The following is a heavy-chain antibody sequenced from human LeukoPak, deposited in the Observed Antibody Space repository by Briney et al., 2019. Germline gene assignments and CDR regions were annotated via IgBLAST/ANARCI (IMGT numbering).Heavy chain of an antibody. D-gene: IGHD4-17*01. Sequence: SETLSLTCTVSGGSISSSSYYWGWIRQPPGKGLEWIGSIYYSGSTYYNPSLKSRVTISVDTSKNQFSLKLSSVTAADTAVYYCASPGFNYGDYPEWFDPWGQGTLVPVSS. CDR3: ASPGFNYGDYPEWFDP. CDR1: GGSISSSSYY. CDR2: IYYSGST. J-gene: IGHJ5*02. V-gene: IGHV4-39*01.